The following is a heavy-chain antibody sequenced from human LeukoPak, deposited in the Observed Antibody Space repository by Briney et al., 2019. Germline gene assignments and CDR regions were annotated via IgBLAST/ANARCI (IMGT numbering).Heavy chain of an antibody. Sequence: SETLSLTCAVYGGSFRNYYWTWIRQSPGKGLEWIGEINHDGITNYNPPLKSRVTISADTSKNQFSLNLNSVTVADTAVYYCATYTCSGGSCYGYYVAVWGNGTTVTVSS. J-gene: IGHJ6*03. D-gene: IGHD2-15*01. CDR2: INHDGIT. V-gene: IGHV4-34*01. CDR1: GGSFRNYY. CDR3: ATYTCSGGSCYGYYVAV.